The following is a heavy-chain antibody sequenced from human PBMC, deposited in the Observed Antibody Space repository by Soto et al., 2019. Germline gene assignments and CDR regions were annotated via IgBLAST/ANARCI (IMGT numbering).Heavy chain of an antibody. J-gene: IGHJ4*02. CDR2: ISYDGSNK. CDR3: AMSLVLDAAGPPVY. V-gene: IGHV3-30*04. CDR1: GFTFSTYA. D-gene: IGHD2-15*01. Sequence: QVQLVESGGGVVQPGRSLRLSCAASGFTFSTYAMHWVRQAPGKGLGWVAVISYDGSNKHYAASVKGRSTISRDNSKNTLYLEMKSVSGGDTAEYDWAMSLVLDAAGPPVYWCQVTLVTVAS.